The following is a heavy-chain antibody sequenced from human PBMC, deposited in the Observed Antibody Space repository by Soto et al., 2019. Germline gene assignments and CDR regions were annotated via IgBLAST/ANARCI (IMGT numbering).Heavy chain of an antibody. CDR2: IVPILGIA. D-gene: IGHD5-18*01. CDR1: GGTFSSYT. CDR3: AIYVDTAMVTDY. Sequence: SLKVSCKASGGTFSSYTISWVRQAPGQGLEWMGRIVPILGIANYAQKFQGRVTITADKSTSTAYMELSNLRSEDTAVYYCAIYVDTAMVTDYRGQRTPVTVSS. V-gene: IGHV1-69*02. J-gene: IGHJ4*02.